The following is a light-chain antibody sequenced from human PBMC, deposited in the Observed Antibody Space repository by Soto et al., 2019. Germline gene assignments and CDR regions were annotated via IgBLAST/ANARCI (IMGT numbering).Light chain of an antibody. CDR2: PNF. CDR3: AGGDDSLNGWA. CDR1: DSNIGSNT. V-gene: IGLV1-44*01. J-gene: IGLJ2*01. Sequence: QSVLTQPSSVSGTPGQRVTISCSGSDSNIGSNTVNWYQQLPVAAPQLLISPNFPRPSGIPDRFSGLKSVTSASRAISGLQSEDEAHYFCAGGDDSLNGWAFGGGTKLTVL.